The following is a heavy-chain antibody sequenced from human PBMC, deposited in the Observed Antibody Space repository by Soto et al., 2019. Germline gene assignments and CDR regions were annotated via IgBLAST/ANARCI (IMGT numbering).Heavy chain of an antibody. D-gene: IGHD3-22*01. V-gene: IGHV3-21*05. CDR3: ASSSGYYDSSGPWYYFDY. CDR2: IGIVSSNLI. J-gene: IGHJ4*02. Sequence: PGGSLRLSCAASGFTFSSHAMNWVRQAPGKGLEWVSYIGIVSSNLIVYADSVRGRFTMTTDTSTSTAYMELRSLRSDDTAVYYCASSSGYYDSSGPWYYFDYWGQGTLVTVSS. CDR1: GFTFSSHA.